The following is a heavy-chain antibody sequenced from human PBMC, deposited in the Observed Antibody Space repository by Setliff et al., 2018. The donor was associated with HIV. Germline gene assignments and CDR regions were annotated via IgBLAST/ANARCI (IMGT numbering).Heavy chain of an antibody. V-gene: IGHV4-59*01. CDR3: ARGLYTGSYYYMDV. J-gene: IGHJ6*03. CDR1: GGSISTYY. D-gene: IGHD3-16*01. CDR2: IYYSGST. Sequence: SQTLSLTCAVSGGSISTYYWSWVRQPPGKGLEWIGFIYYSGSTNYNPSLKSRVTLSVVTSKNQFSLKLSSVTAADTAVYYCARGLYTGSYYYMDVWGKGTTVTVSS.